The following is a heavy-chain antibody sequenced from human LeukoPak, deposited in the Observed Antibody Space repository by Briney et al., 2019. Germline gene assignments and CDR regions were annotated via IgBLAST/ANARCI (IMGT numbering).Heavy chain of an antibody. V-gene: IGHV3-48*01. J-gene: IGHJ4*02. CDR1: GFTFSSYS. CDR3: ARDMRGGRDGYSYYFDY. D-gene: IGHD5-24*01. Sequence: GGSLRLSCAASGFTFSSYSMNWVRQAPGKGLEWVSYISSSSSTIYYADSVKGRFTISRDNSKNTLYLQVNSLRAEDTAVYYCARDMRGGRDGYSYYFDYWGQGTLVTVSS. CDR2: ISSSSSTI.